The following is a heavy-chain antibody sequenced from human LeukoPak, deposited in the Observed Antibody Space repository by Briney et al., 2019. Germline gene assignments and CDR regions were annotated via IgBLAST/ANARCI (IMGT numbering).Heavy chain of an antibody. CDR1: GFNFRTYA. J-gene: IGHJ3*02. Sequence: PGGSLRLSCVASGFNFRTYASHWGRQPPDKGRGWVAFITYDGTNTYFSDSVKGRFTLSRDNSQNALYLQMHSLKPSDTAVYYCARPGGYAFDMWGQGTMVTVSP. CDR2: ITYDGTNT. V-gene: IGHV3-30*04. CDR3: ARPGGYAFDM.